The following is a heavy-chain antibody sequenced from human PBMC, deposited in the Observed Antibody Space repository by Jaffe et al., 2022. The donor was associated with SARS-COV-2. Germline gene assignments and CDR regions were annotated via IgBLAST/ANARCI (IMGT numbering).Heavy chain of an antibody. J-gene: IGHJ3*02. CDR2: IYYSGST. Sequence: QLLLQESGPGLVKPSETLSLTCTVSGGSISTSSYYWGWIRQPPGKGLEWIGSIYYSGSTYYSPSLKSRVTISVDTSKNQFSLSLSSVTAADTAVYYCAGLRTGDYGSGSYYNSHAFDIWGQGTMVTVSS. CDR3: AGLRTGDYGSGSYYNSHAFDI. D-gene: IGHD3-10*01. CDR1: GGSISTSSYY. V-gene: IGHV4-39*01.